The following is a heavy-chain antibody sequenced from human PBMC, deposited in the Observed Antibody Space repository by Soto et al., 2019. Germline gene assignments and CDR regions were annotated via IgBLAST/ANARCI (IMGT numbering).Heavy chain of an antibody. D-gene: IGHD6-6*01. V-gene: IGHV3-30*18. J-gene: IGHJ6*02. CDR1: GFTFSSYG. CDR2: ISYDGSNK. CDR3: AKESYSSSSYYYGMAV. Sequence: QVQLVESGGGVVQPGRSLRLSCAASGFTFSSYGMHWVRQAPGEGLEWVAVISYDGSNKYYADSVKGRFTISRDNSKNTLFPQMNSLIGEDTAVYYCAKESYSSSSYYYGMAVWGQGTTVTVSS.